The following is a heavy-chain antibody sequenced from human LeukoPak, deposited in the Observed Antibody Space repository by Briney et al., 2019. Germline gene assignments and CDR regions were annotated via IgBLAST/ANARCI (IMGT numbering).Heavy chain of an antibody. D-gene: IGHD6-19*01. J-gene: IGHJ4*02. CDR3: ARVGGSGWYYFDY. V-gene: IGHV3-48*03. CDR1: GFTFSSYE. CDR2: ISSSGSTI. Sequence: GGSLRLSCAASGFTFSSYEMNWVRQAPGKGLEWVSYISSSGSTIYYADSVKGRFTISRDNAKNSLYLQMISLRAEDTAVYYCARVGGSGWYYFDYWGQGTLVTVSS.